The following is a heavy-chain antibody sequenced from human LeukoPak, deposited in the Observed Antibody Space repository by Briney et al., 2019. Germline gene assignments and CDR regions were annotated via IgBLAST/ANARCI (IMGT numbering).Heavy chain of an antibody. J-gene: IGHJ5*02. CDR3: ARVTGLYTIFGVVISSAFDP. CDR2: IYYSGST. V-gene: IGHV4-61*01. D-gene: IGHD3-3*01. CDR1: GGSVSSGSYY. Sequence: SETLSLTCTVSGGSVSSGSYYWSWIRQPPGKGLEWIGYIYYSGSTNYNPSLKSRVTISVDTSKNQFSLKLSSVTAADTAVYYCARVTGLYTIFGVVISSAFDPWGQGTLVTVSS.